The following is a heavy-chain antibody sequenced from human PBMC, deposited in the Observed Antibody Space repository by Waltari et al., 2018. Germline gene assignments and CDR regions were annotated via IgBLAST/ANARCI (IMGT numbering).Heavy chain of an antibody. Sequence: QLQLQKSGPGLVKPSETLSLTCTVSGGSLSSRSYYLGWIRQPPGTGLEWIGSIYYSGSTDSNPSLKSRVTISVDTSKNQLSLKLSAVTAADTAVDYGARESTMVVGDWGQGTTVTVSS. CDR2: IYYSGST. CDR3: ARESTMVVGD. V-gene: IGHV4-39*07. J-gene: IGHJ6*02. CDR1: GGSLSSRSYY. D-gene: IGHD2-21*01.